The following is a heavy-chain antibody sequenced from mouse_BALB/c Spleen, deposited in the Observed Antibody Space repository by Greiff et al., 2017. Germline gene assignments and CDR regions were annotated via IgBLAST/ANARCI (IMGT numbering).Heavy chain of an antibody. CDR2: INPSTGYT. J-gene: IGHJ1*01. Sequence: QVQLKESGAELAKPGASVKMSCKASGYTFTSYWMHWVKQRPGQGLEWIGYINPSTGYTEYNQKFKDKATLTADKSSSTAYMQLSSLTSEDSAVYYCASSSYWYFDVWGAGTTVTVSS. CDR3: ASSSYWYFDV. CDR1: GYTFTSYW. D-gene: IGHD1-1*01. V-gene: IGHV1-7*01.